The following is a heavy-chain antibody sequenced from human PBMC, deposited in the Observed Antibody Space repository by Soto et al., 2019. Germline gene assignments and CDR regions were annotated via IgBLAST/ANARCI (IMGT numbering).Heavy chain of an antibody. D-gene: IGHD6-6*01. J-gene: IGHJ6*03. V-gene: IGHV3-23*01. CDR1: GFTFSSYT. CDR3: AKAARPDFYYMDV. CDR2: ISVGATRT. Sequence: LRLSCAASGFTFSSYTMTWVRQAPGKGLEWVSGISVGATRTYYADSVKGRFSISRDDSKNTLSLQMNSLRGDDMAVYYCAKAARPDFYYMDVWGKGTTVTVSS.